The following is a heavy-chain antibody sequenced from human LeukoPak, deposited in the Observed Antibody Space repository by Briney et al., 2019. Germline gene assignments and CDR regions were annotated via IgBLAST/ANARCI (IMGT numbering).Heavy chain of an antibody. D-gene: IGHD3-10*01. V-gene: IGHV4-59*01. CDR1: GGSISSYY. J-gene: IGHJ4*02. CDR3: AGQRHYYGSGSLDY. CDR2: IYYSGST. Sequence: SETLSLTCTVSGGSISSYYWSWIRQPPGKGLEWIGYIYYSGSTNYNPSLKSRVTISVDTSKNQFSLKLSSVTAADTAVYYCAGQRHYYGSGSLDYWGQGTLVTVSS.